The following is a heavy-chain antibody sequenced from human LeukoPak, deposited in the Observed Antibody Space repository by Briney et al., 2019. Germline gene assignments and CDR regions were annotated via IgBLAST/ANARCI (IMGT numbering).Heavy chain of an antibody. Sequence: PGGSLRLSCVASGFTFSSYAVSWFRQAPGKGLEWVSVISGGGGSTYYADSVKGRFTTSRDNSKNTLYLQMNSLRADDTAVFYCAREIAVTGPNPFDYWGQGTLVTVSS. CDR3: AREIAVTGPNPFDY. CDR2: ISGGGGST. CDR1: GFTFSSYA. J-gene: IGHJ4*02. D-gene: IGHD6-19*01. V-gene: IGHV3-23*01.